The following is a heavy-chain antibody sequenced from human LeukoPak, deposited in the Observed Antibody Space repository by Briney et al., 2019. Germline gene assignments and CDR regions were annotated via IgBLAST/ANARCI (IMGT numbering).Heavy chain of an antibody. CDR3: TRDRGYNWNDLPIDY. V-gene: IGHV3-49*04. J-gene: IGHJ4*02. CDR1: GFTFGDYA. D-gene: IGHD1-1*01. Sequence: GGSLRLSCTASGFTFGDYAMSWVRQAPGKGLEWVGFIRSKAYGGTTEYAAPVKGRFTISRDDSKSIAYLQMNSLKTEDTAVYYCTRDRGYNWNDLPIDYWGQGTLVTVSS. CDR2: IRSKAYGGTT.